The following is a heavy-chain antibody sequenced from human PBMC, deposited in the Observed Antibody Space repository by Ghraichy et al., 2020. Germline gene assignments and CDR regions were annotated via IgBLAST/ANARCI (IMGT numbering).Heavy chain of an antibody. CDR2: IYYSGST. D-gene: IGHD3-22*01. CDR1: GGSVSSGSYY. Sequence: SETLSLTCTVSGGSVSSGSYYWSWIRQPPGKGLEWIGYIYYSGSTNYNPSLKSRVTISVDTSKNQFSLKLSSVTAADTAVYYCARVGGWRLLYYYYGMDVWGQGTTVTVSS. J-gene: IGHJ6*02. CDR3: ARVGGWRLLYYYYGMDV. V-gene: IGHV4-61*01.